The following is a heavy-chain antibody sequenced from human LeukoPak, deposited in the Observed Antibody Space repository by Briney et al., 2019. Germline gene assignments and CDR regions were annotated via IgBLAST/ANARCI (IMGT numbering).Heavy chain of an antibody. D-gene: IGHD3-22*01. Sequence: PGGSLRLSCAASGFTFSTYWMHWVRQAPGKGLVWVSRINRDGSSTNYADSVKGRFTISRANAKNTLYLQMNSLRAEDTAVYYCASSLTGDGSGYDAFDIWGQGTMVTVSS. CDR1: GFTFSTYW. CDR2: INRDGSST. V-gene: IGHV3-74*01. J-gene: IGHJ3*02. CDR3: ASSLTGDGSGYDAFDI.